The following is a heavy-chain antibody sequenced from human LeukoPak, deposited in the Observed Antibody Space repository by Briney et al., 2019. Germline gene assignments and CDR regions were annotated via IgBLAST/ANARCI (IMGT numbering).Heavy chain of an antibody. D-gene: IGHD3-10*01. CDR3: ARDFGSGGLDY. CDR1: GGSINSYY. V-gene: IGHV4-4*07. Sequence: SETLSLTCTVSGGSINSYYWSWIRQPAGEGLEWIGRIYTSGSTNYNPSLKSRVTMSVDTSKNQFSLRPSSVTAADTAVYYCARDFGSGGLDYWGQGTLVTVSS. CDR2: IYTSGST. J-gene: IGHJ4*02.